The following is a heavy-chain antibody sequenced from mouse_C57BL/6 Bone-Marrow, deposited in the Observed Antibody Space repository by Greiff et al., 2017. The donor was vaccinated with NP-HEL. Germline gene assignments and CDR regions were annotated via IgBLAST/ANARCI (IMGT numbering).Heavy chain of an antibody. V-gene: IGHV1-72*01. D-gene: IGHD2-4*01. Sequence: VQLQQPGAELVKPGASVKLSCKASGYTFTSYWMHWVKQRPGRGLEWIGRIDPNSGGTKYTETFKSKATLTVDKPSSTAYMQLSSLTSEDSAVYYCARSDYDYDEGDYYAMDYWGQGTSVTVSS. J-gene: IGHJ4*01. CDR1: GYTFTSYW. CDR2: IDPNSGGT. CDR3: ARSDYDYDEGDYYAMDY.